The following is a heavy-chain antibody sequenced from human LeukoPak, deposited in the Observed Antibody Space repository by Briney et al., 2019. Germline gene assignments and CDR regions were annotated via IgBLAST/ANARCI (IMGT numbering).Heavy chain of an antibody. J-gene: IGHJ5*02. CDR3: ARLSSLAPYNWFDP. CDR1: GGSITSYY. V-gene: IGHV4-59*08. Sequence: PSETLSLTCTVSGGSITSYYWSWIRQPPGHGLEWIGYIYYSGSTNYNPSLKTRVTISVDTSKNQFPLKLSSVTAADTAVYYCARLSSLAPYNWFDPWGQGTLVTVSS. CDR2: IYYSGST. D-gene: IGHD6-6*01.